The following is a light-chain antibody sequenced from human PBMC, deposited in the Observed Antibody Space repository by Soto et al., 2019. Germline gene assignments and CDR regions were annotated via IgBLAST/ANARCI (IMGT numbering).Light chain of an antibody. CDR3: ATWSDSLKGWV. V-gene: IGLV1-44*01. Sequence: QSVLTQPPSASRTPGQRVTIPCSGSSSDIGSNSVNWYQQLPGAAPRLLIYANDHRPPGVPDRFSASKSGTSASLAISGVRSEDDAFYYCATWSDSLKGWVFGGGTKLTVL. CDR1: SSDIGSNS. J-gene: IGLJ3*02. CDR2: AND.